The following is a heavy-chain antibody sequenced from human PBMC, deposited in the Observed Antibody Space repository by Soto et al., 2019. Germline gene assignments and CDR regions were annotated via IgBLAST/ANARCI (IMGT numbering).Heavy chain of an antibody. V-gene: IGHV4-30-4*01. J-gene: IGHJ3*02. Sequence: SKALSLTCTVSGGFISRGDSYWSWIRQPPGKGLEWIGYIYYSGSTYYNPSLKSRVTISVDTSKNQFSLKLSSVTAADTAVYYCASFWRGDAFDIWGQGTMVT. CDR1: GGFISRGDSY. CDR2: IYYSGST. D-gene: IGHD3-3*01. CDR3: ASFWRGDAFDI.